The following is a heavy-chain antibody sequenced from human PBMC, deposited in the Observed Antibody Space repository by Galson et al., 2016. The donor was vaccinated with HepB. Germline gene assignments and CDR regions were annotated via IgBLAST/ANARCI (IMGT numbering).Heavy chain of an antibody. CDR1: GFSFDDYA. CDR3: TKATYYYDSSFDY. Sequence: SLRLSCAASGFSFDDYAMHWVRQAPGKGLEWVSGINWNSGRIGYADSGKGRFTISRDNAKNSLYLQMNSLRTEDTALYYCTKATYYYDSSFDYWGQGTLVTVSS. CDR2: INWNSGRI. J-gene: IGHJ4*02. D-gene: IGHD3-22*01. V-gene: IGHV3-9*01.